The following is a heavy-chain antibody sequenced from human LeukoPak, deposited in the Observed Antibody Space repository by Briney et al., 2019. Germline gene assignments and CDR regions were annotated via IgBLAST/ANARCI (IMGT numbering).Heavy chain of an antibody. V-gene: IGHV4-59*01. CDR2: LSYSGGT. CDR3: ARYERIGSCTGGACYYGLDV. J-gene: IGHJ6*02. CDR1: GASISRFY. Sequence: SETLSLTCSVYGASISRFYWVWVRQTPVNGLEWIGYLSYSGGTKYNPSLRNRVSTSVDTSRNQFSLRLTSVTAADTAVYYCARYERIGSCTGGACYYGLDVWGQGTTVTVS. D-gene: IGHD2-8*02.